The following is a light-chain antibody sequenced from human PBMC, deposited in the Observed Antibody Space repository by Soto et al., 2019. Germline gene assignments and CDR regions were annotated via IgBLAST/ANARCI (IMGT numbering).Light chain of an antibody. Sequence: EIVMTQSPATLSVSPGERGTLSCRASQNIRRTLAWYQQKPGQAPSLLIYHVSTRATGIPARFTGGGSGTAFTLTISSLQSEDFALYYCQQYENQSPPTFGGGTKVEIK. J-gene: IGKJ4*01. CDR2: HVS. CDR1: QNIRRT. V-gene: IGKV3-15*01. CDR3: QQYENQSPPT.